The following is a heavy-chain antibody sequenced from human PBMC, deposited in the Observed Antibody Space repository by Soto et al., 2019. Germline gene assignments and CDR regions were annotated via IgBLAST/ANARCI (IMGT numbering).Heavy chain of an antibody. J-gene: IGHJ6*02. D-gene: IGHD3-10*01. Sequence: SETLSLTCAVYGGSFSGYYWSWIRRPPGKGLEWIGEINHSGSTNYNPSLKSRVTISVDTSKNQFSLKLSSVTAADTAVYYCARGENVLLWFGEPSHYGMDVWGQGTTVTVSS. CDR1: GGSFSGYY. CDR2: INHSGST. CDR3: ARGENVLLWFGEPSHYGMDV. V-gene: IGHV4-34*01.